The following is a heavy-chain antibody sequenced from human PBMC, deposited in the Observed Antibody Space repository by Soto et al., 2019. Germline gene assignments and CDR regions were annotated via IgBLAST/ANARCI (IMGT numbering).Heavy chain of an antibody. CDR3: GRGSNAPKMWRH. V-gene: IGHV4-61*01. D-gene: IGHD6-13*01. Sequence: QVQLQESGPGLVKPSATLSLTCSVSDDSLSSNNYYWSGIRQPPGRGLERIGFIQFIGSLHYNDSLQSRETISVVTSRIQSSLKLPSPTAADTAVYFCGRGSNAPKMWRHWGPGSMGTVSS. CDR2: IQFIGSL. J-gene: IGHJ1*01. CDR1: DDSLSSNNYY.